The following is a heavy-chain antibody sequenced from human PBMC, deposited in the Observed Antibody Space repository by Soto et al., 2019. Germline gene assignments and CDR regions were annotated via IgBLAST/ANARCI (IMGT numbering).Heavy chain of an antibody. Sequence: QVQLQESGPGLVKPSGTLSLTCAVSGDSVSSPYWWCWVRQPQGKGLEWIGEGFHTGTTSYNPSLRSRVTISMDKSNTQFALDLSSLTAADTAVYYCARSAGWYAVHSWGPGTLVVVSS. V-gene: IGHV4-4*02. J-gene: IGHJ4*02. CDR2: GFHTGTT. CDR3: ARSAGWYAVHS. D-gene: IGHD6-19*01. CDR1: GDSVSSPYW.